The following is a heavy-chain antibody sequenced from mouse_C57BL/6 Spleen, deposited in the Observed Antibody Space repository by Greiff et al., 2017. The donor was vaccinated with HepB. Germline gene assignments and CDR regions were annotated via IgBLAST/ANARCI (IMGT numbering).Heavy chain of an antibody. D-gene: IGHD2-5*01. J-gene: IGHJ3*01. V-gene: IGHV1-50*01. Sequence: VQLQQPGAELVKPGASVKLSCKASGYTFTSYWMQWVKQRPGQGLEWIGEIDPSDSYTNYNQKFKGKATLTVDTSSSTAYMQLSSLTSEDSAVYYCAAYYSNYPAWFAYWGQGTLVTVSA. CDR2: IDPSDSYT. CDR3: AAYYSNYPAWFAY. CDR1: GYTFTSYW.